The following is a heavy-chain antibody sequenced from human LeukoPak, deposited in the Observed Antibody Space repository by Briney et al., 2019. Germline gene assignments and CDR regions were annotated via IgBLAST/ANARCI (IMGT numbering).Heavy chain of an antibody. CDR1: GFIFSNYA. V-gene: IGHV3-23*01. CDR3: AKDRDYYYGSGSDY. D-gene: IGHD3-10*01. Sequence: GGSLRLSCAASGFIFSNYAMTWVRQGPGKGLEWVSTISGGDDTTTYGDSVKGRFTISRDNSKNTLYLQMNSLRAEDTAVYYCAKDRDYYYGSGSDYWGQGTLVTVSS. CDR2: ISGGDDTT. J-gene: IGHJ4*02.